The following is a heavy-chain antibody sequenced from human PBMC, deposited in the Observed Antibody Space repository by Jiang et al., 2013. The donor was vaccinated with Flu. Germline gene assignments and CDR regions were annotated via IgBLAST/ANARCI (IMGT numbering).Heavy chain of an antibody. CDR1: GGSISNYY. Sequence: KPSETLSLTCTVSGGSISNYYWSWIRQSPGKGLEWIGYIYNSGSTNYNPSLKSRVTISVDTSKNQFSLKLTSVTAADTAVYYCARGDGSGWPLLGYFDYWGQGTLVTVSS. J-gene: IGHJ4*02. D-gene: IGHD6-19*01. V-gene: IGHV4-59*12. CDR2: IYNSGST. CDR3: ARGDGSGWPLLGYFDY.